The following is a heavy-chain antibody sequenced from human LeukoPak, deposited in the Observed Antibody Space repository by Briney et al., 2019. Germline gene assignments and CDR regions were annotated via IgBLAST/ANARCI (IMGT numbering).Heavy chain of an antibody. J-gene: IGHJ2*01. CDR1: AGSISSRNYY. Sequence: SETLSLTCTVSAGSISSRNYYWGWIRQPPGKGLEWIGSIYYSGSTYYNPSLKSRVTISVDTSKNQFSLKLRSVTAADTAMYFCARQIMTSGHLWYFDLWGRGTLGTVSS. V-gene: IGHV4-39*01. D-gene: IGHD3-16*01. CDR2: IYYSGST. CDR3: ARQIMTSGHLWYFDL.